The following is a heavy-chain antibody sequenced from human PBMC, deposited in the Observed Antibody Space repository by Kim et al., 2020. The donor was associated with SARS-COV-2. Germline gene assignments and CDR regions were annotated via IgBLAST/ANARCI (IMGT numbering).Heavy chain of an antibody. CDR2: FDPEDGET. J-gene: IGHJ4*02. CDR3: ATTGRSASGWLYFDY. Sequence: ASVKVSCKVSGYTLTELSMHWVRQAPGKGLEWMGGFDPEDGETIYAQKFQGRVTMTEDTSTDTAYMELSSLRSEDTAVYYCATTGRSASGWLYFDYWGQGTLVTVSS. D-gene: IGHD6-19*01. V-gene: IGHV1-24*01. CDR1: GYTLTELS.